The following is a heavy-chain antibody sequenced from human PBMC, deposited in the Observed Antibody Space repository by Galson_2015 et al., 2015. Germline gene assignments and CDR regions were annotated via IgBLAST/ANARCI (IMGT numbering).Heavy chain of an antibody. J-gene: IGHJ4*02. CDR3: ARGDSVGTAQCCDY. V-gene: IGHV1-46*02. Sequence: SVKVSCKASGYTFNIFHVHWVRRAPGQGLEWMGTINPSGGSTRYTQKFQGRLTMTSDTSTITVYMELSSLRSEDTAIDYCARGDSVGTAQCCDYWGQGSLLPVSS. CDR1: GYTFNIFH. D-gene: IGHD5-18*01. CDR2: INPSGGST.